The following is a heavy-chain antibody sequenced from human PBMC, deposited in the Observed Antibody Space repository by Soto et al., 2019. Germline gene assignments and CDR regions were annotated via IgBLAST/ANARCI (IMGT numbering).Heavy chain of an antibody. J-gene: IGHJ4*02. CDR1: GGSICGYY. CDR2: ISYSGTT. Sequence: ETLSLTCTVSGGSICGYYWSWIRQPPGKGLQWIAYISYSGTTNYNPSLKSRLTILADTSKNQLSLRLSSVTAANTAVYYCARHNSYSPHDYWGRGTLVTVSS. D-gene: IGHD6-13*01. CDR3: ARHNSYSPHDY. V-gene: IGHV4-59*08.